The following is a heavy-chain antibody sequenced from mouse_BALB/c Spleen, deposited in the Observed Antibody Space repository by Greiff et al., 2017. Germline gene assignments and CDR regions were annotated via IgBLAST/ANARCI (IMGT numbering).Heavy chain of an antibody. D-gene: IGHD2-4*01. V-gene: IGHV2-6-7*01. CDR1: GFSLTGYG. Sequence: VQGVESGPGLVAPSQSLSITCTVSGFSLTGYGVNWVRQPPGKGLEWLGMIWGDGSTDYNSALKSRLSISKDNSKSQVFLKMNSLQTDDTARYYCARSYYDYDGGYAMDYWGQGTSVTVSS. CDR2: IWGDGST. J-gene: IGHJ4*01. CDR3: ARSYYDYDGGYAMDY.